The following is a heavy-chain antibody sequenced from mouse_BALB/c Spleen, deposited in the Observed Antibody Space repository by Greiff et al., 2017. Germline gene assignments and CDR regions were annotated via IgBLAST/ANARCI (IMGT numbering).Heavy chain of an antibody. Sequence: EVQLVESGAELVKPGASVKLSCTASGFNIKDTYMHWVKQRPEQGLEWIGRIDPANGNTKYDPKFQGKATITADTSSNTAYLQLSSLTSEDTAVYYCAHLYDYNGAMDYWGQGTSVTVSS. CDR1: GFNIKDTY. D-gene: IGHD2-4*01. J-gene: IGHJ4*01. V-gene: IGHV14-3*02. CDR2: IDPANGNT. CDR3: AHLYDYNGAMDY.